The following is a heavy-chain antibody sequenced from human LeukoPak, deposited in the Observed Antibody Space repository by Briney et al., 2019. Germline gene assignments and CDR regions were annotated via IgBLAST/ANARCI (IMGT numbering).Heavy chain of an antibody. Sequence: GGSLRLSCAASGFTFSSYWMSWVRQAPGKGLEWVANIKQDGSEKYYVDSVKGRFTISRDNAKNSLYLQMNSLRAEDTAVYYCASAMATTPRLLGYWGQGTLVTVSS. CDR3: ASAMATTPRLLGY. J-gene: IGHJ4*02. V-gene: IGHV3-7*01. CDR1: GFTFSSYW. D-gene: IGHD5-24*01. CDR2: IKQDGSEK.